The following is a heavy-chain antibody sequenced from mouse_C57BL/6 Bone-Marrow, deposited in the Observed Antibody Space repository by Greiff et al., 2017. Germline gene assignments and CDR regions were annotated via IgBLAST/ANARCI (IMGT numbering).Heavy chain of an antibody. V-gene: IGHV1-81*01. CDR3: ARSTYYGSPAWFAY. CDR2: IYPRSGNT. Sequence: LVESGAELARPGASVKLSCKASGYTFTSYGISWVKQRTGQGLEWIGEIYPRSGNTYYNEKFKGKATLTADKSSSTAYMELRSLTSEDSAVYFCARSTYYGSPAWFAYWGQGTLVTVSA. J-gene: IGHJ3*01. CDR1: GYTFTSYG. D-gene: IGHD1-1*01.